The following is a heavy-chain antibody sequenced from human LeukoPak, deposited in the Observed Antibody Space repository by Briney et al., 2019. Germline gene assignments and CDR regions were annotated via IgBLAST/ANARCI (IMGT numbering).Heavy chain of an antibody. Sequence: GGYLRLSCAASGFTFSSNAMIWVRQAPGMGLEWVSVISGSGGNTYYADSVKGRLTISRDNSKNTLYLQMNSLRAEDTAVCYCAKAVGSGWRYYFDYWGQGTLVTVSS. CDR1: GFTFSSNA. CDR2: ISGSGGNT. V-gene: IGHV3-23*01. D-gene: IGHD6-19*01. J-gene: IGHJ4*02. CDR3: AKAVGSGWRYYFDY.